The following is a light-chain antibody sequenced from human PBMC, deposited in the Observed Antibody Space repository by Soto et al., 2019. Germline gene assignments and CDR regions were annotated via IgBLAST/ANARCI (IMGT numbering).Light chain of an antibody. CDR3: AAWDDSLNGQV. V-gene: IGLV1-44*01. CDR1: SSNIGSNT. CDR2: SNN. Sequence: QSVLTQPPSASGTPGQRVTISCSGSSSNIGSNTVTWYQQLPGTAPKLLIYSNNQRPSGVPDRFSGSKSGTSASLAISGLQSKDEADYYCAAWDDSLNGQVFGTGTKLTVL. J-gene: IGLJ1*01.